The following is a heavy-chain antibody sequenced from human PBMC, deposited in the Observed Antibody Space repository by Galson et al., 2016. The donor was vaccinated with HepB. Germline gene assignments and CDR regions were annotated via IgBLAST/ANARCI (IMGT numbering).Heavy chain of an antibody. CDR3: VQGSTAPAV. D-gene: IGHD2-2*01. CDR2: ISRSGDST. CDR1: GFTFRNYG. Sequence: SLRLSCAASGFTFRNYGMTWVRQAPGKGLEVVSSISRSGDSTDYADSVKGRFTISRDNSENTLSLQMSSLTANDTAIYYCVQGSTAPAVWGKGTTVTVSS. V-gene: IGHV3-23*01. J-gene: IGHJ6*04.